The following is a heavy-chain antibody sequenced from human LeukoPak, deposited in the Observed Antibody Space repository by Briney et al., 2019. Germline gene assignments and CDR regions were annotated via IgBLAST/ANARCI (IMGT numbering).Heavy chain of an antibody. D-gene: IGHD6-13*01. J-gene: IGHJ4*02. V-gene: IGHV4-38-2*01. CDR3: ARSIAAAGTKIDY. CDR2: IYHSGST. CDR1: DYSISSNYY. Sequence: NPSETLSLTCVVSDYSISSNYYWGWIRQPPGKGLEWIGSIYHSGSTNYNPSLKSRVTISVDTSKNQFSLKLSSVTAADTAVYYCARSIAAAGTKIDYWGQGTLVTVSS.